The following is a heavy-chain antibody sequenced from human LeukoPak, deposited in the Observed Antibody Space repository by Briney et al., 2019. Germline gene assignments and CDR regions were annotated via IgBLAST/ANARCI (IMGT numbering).Heavy chain of an antibody. Sequence: SETLSLTCTLSGGSISSGSYYWSWISQHPGKGLEWLGYIYYSGSTYNNPSLKVRVTISVDTSKNQFSLKLSSVTATDTAVYYWARTNYGNYGTGNNWFDPWGQGALVTVSS. CDR3: ARTNYGNYGTGNNWFDP. V-gene: IGHV4-31*03. CDR2: IYYSGST. CDR1: GGSISSGSYY. D-gene: IGHD4-11*01. J-gene: IGHJ5*02.